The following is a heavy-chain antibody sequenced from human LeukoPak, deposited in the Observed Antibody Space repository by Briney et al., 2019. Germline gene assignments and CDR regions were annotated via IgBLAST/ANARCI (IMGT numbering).Heavy chain of an antibody. CDR3: AKVIREVDMSYDY. J-gene: IGHJ4*02. Sequence: GRSLRLSCAASGFTFSNYGMHWVRQAPGKGLEWVAVISYDGSNKYYVDSVKGRFTISRDNSKSTLYLQMNSLRAEDTAVYYCAKVIREVDMSYDYWGQGALVTVSS. CDR1: GFTFSNYG. CDR2: ISYDGSNK. V-gene: IGHV3-30*18. D-gene: IGHD5-24*01.